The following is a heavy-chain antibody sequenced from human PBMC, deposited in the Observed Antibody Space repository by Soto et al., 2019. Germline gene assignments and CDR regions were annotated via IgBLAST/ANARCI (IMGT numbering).Heavy chain of an antibody. Sequence: GGSLRLSCAASGFTVSSNYMSWVRQAPGKGLEWVSVIYSGGSTYYADSVRGRFTISRYNAKNSLYLQMNSLRAEDTALYYCARAPLAVADRVDHWGQGTLVTVSS. CDR2: IYSGGST. CDR3: ARAPLAVADRVDH. CDR1: GFTVSSNY. J-gene: IGHJ4*02. V-gene: IGHV3-53*01. D-gene: IGHD6-19*01.